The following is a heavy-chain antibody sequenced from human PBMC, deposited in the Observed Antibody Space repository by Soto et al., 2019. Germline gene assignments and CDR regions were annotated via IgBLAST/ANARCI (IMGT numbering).Heavy chain of an antibody. V-gene: IGHV3-23*01. CDR3: ANSLAQVEAAGTRSPFDP. J-gene: IGHJ5*02. Sequence: PGGSLRLSCAASGFTFSSYAMSWVRQAPGKGLEWVSAISGSGGSTYYADSVKGRFTISRDNSKNTLYLQMNSLRAEDTAVYYCANSLAQVEAAGTRSPFDPWGQGTLVTVSS. D-gene: IGHD6-13*01. CDR2: ISGSGGST. CDR1: GFTFSSYA.